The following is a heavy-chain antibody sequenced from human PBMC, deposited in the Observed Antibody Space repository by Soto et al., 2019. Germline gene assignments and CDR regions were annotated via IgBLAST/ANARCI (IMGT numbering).Heavy chain of an antibody. J-gene: IGHJ6*02. Sequence: ASVKVSCKASGYTFTSYYIHWVRQAPGQGXDWMGIINPSGGSTDYAQRFQGRVAMTSDASTSTVYMELSSLRSEDTAVYYCAKDRGRATAGEYYYYGMDVWGQGTTVTVSS. CDR3: AKDRGRATAGEYYYYGMDV. D-gene: IGHD6-13*01. CDR2: INPSGGST. CDR1: GYTFTSYY. V-gene: IGHV1-46*01.